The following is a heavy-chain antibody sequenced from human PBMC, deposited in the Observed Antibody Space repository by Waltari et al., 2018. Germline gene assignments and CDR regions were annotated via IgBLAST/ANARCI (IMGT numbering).Heavy chain of an antibody. J-gene: IGHJ6*02. CDR1: GGSISSHS. CDR3: ARAVGYCSGGSCYSPYYYYGMDV. Sequence: QVQLQESGPGLVKPSATLSLTCTVSGGSISSHSWIWIRQPPGKGLACIGYIYYSGRTNYNPSLKSRVTISVDTSKNQFSLKLSSVTAADTAVYYCARAVGYCSGGSCYSPYYYYGMDVWGQGTTVTVSS. CDR2: IYYSGRT. D-gene: IGHD2-15*01. V-gene: IGHV4-59*11.